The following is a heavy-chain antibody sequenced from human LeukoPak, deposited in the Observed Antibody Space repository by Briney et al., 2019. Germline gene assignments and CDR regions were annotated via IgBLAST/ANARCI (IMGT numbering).Heavy chain of an antibody. CDR2: ISSSSNTK. D-gene: IGHD1-26*01. V-gene: IGHV3-48*01. J-gene: IGHJ4*02. Sequence: GGSLRLACAASGFTFSNYNMNWVRQAPGKGLEWVSYISSSSNTKYYADSVKGRFTISRDNAKNSLYLQMNSLRAEDTAVYYCATESGTYSGTCFDYWGQGNLVTVSS. CDR3: ATESGTYSGTCFDY. CDR1: GFTFSNYN.